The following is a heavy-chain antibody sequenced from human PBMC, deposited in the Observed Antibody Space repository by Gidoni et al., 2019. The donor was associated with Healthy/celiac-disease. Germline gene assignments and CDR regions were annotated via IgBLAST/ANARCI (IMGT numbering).Heavy chain of an antibody. Sequence: QLQLQESGPGLVKPSETLSLTCTVSGGSIRSSSYYWGWIRQPPGKGLEWIGSIYYSGSTSYNPSLKSRVTISVDTSKNQFSLKLSSVTAADTAVYYCARQRGYCSSTSCRGWFDPWGQGTLVTVSS. CDR1: GGSIRSSSYY. CDR3: ARQRGYCSSTSCRGWFDP. CDR2: IYYSGST. J-gene: IGHJ5*02. D-gene: IGHD2-2*03. V-gene: IGHV4-39*01.